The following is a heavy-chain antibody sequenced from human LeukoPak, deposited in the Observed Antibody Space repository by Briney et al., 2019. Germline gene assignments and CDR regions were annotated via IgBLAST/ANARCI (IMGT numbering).Heavy chain of an antibody. D-gene: IGHD2-21*02. CDR1: GGSISSGSYY. Sequence: SQTLSLTCTVSGGSISSGSYYWSWIRQPAGKGLEWIGRIYTSGSTNYNPSLKSRVTISLDTSKNQFSLKLSSVTAADTAAYYCARGDCGGDCYTEYFQHWGQGTLVTVSS. CDR2: IYTSGST. CDR3: ARGDCGGDCYTEYFQH. J-gene: IGHJ1*01. V-gene: IGHV4-61*02.